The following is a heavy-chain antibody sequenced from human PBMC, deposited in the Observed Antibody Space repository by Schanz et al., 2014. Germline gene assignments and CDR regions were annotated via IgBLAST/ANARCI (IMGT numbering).Heavy chain of an antibody. CDR3: ARHNRVWFGKEGC. Sequence: QLQMQTSGPGLVRPWETLSLTCTVSGGSISDSGAYWGWFRQTPGKGLEWIANLFYGGSKYYNPSSESRVPLSVAASNTQSPLGLGSVPAADTGVYYCARHNRVWFGKEGCWGQGTLVTVSS. V-gene: IGHV4-39*01. CDR2: LFYGGSK. D-gene: IGHD3-10*01. J-gene: IGHJ4*02. CDR1: GGSISDSGAY.